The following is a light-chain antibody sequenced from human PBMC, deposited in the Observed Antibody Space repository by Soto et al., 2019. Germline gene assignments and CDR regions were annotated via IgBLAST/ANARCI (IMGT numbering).Light chain of an antibody. CDR1: SSDIGGYDY. Sequence: QNASVSGSPKQSIPISCIGTSSDIGGYDYVSWYQQRPGKAPKLMIYQVRYRPSGVSNRFSGYKSGNTASLTISGLQDEDEAVYYCCSYTRTSNHYFFGRVTQATV. CDR2: QVR. J-gene: IGLJ1*01. V-gene: IGLV2-14*01. CDR3: CSYTRTSNHYF.